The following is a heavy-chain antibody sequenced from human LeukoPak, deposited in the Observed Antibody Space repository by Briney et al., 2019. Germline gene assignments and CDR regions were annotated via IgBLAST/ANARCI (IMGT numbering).Heavy chain of an antibody. CDR2: INHSGIT. CDR1: GFICSDYA. Sequence: PGGSLRLSCTASGFICSDYAMSWARQPPGKGLEWIGEINHSGITNYNPSLKSRVTISADTSKNQFSLKVTSVTAADTAVYYCATLGEYYDSSGYYYNWGQGTLVTVSS. CDR3: ATLGEYYDSSGYYYN. J-gene: IGHJ4*02. D-gene: IGHD3-22*01. V-gene: IGHV4-34*08.